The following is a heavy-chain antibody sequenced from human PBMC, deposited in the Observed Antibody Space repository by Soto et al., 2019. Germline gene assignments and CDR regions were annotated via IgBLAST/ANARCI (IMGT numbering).Heavy chain of an antibody. Sequence: GGSLRLSCAASGFTFSSYSMNWVRQAPGKGLEWVSSISSSSSYIYYADSVKGRFTISRDNAKNSLYLQMNSLRAEDTAVYYCARGGEDVVVVAAKYNQKDPFHLDYWGQGTLVTVSS. CDR2: ISSSSSYI. CDR1: GFTFSSYS. V-gene: IGHV3-21*01. J-gene: IGHJ4*02. CDR3: ARGGEDVVVVAAKYNQKDPFHLDY. D-gene: IGHD2-15*01.